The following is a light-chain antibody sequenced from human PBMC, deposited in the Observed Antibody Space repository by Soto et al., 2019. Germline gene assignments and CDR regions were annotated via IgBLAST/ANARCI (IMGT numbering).Light chain of an antibody. CDR3: LLSYSGARVV. V-gene: IGLV7-46*01. Sequence: QAVVTQEPSLTVSPGGTVTLTYGSSTGAVTSGHYPYWFQQKPGQAPRTLIYDTSNKHSWTPARFSGSLLGGKAALTLSGAQPEDEAEYYCLLSYSGARVVFGGGTKVTVL. CDR2: DTS. J-gene: IGLJ2*01. CDR1: TGAVTSGHY.